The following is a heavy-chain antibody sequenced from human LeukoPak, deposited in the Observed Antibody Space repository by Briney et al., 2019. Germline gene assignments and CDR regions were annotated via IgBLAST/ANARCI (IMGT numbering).Heavy chain of an antibody. V-gene: IGHV3-33*01. CDR3: AREYYDSSGSRVHGMDV. J-gene: IGHJ6*02. CDR2: IWYDGSNK. D-gene: IGHD3-22*01. Sequence: GGPLRLSCAASGFTFSSYGMHWVRQAPGKGLEWVAVIWYDGSNKYYADSVKGRFTISRDNSKNTLYLQMNSLRAEDTAVYYCAREYYDSSGSRVHGMDVWGQGTTVTVSS. CDR1: GFTFSSYG.